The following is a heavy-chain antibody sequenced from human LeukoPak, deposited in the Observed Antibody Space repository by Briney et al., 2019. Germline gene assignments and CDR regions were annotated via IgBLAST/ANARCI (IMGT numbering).Heavy chain of an antibody. CDR2: ISYDGSNK. D-gene: IGHD6-19*01. Sequence: GGSLRLSCAASGFTFSSYAMHWVRQAPGKGLEWVAVISYDGSNKYYADSVKGRFTISRDNSKNTLYLQMNSLRAEDTAVYYCAREGFEESSGWPGTGDYWGQGTLVTVSS. V-gene: IGHV3-30-3*01. CDR1: GFTFSSYA. J-gene: IGHJ4*02. CDR3: AREGFEESSGWPGTGDY.